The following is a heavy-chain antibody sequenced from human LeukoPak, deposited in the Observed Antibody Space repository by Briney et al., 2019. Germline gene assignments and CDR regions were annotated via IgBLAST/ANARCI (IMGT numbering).Heavy chain of an antibody. D-gene: IGHD6-13*01. Sequence: GGSLRLSCATSGFAFKKYAMYWVRQAPGKGLEWVSGISDNGGSTYYTDSVKGRFTVSRDNSKNTLYLQMDSLRAEDTAVYYCARPQKYGAAAGTLFDYWGQGTLVTVSS. J-gene: IGHJ4*02. CDR3: ARPQKYGAAAGTLFDY. CDR2: ISDNGGST. CDR1: GFAFKKYA. V-gene: IGHV3-23*01.